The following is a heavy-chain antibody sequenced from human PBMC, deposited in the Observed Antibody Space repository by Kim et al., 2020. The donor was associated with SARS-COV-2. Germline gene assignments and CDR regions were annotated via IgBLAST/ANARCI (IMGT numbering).Heavy chain of an antibody. D-gene: IGHD3-22*01. J-gene: IGHJ4*02. CDR2: VDWDDTK. Sequence: SGPTLVKVTQTLTLTCSFSGFSLTTSGMCVSWIRQPPGKALEWLALVDWDDTKFYNTSLTTRLTISKDTSKNQVVLVMTNLDPTDTGTYFCARNYDRSGYYDCWGQGTLVTVSS. CDR1: GFSLTTSGMC. V-gene: IGHV2-70*01. CDR3: ARNYDRSGYYDC.